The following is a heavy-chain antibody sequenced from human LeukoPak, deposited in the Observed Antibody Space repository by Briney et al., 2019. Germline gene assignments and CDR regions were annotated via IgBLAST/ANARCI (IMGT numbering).Heavy chain of an antibody. Sequence: SETLSLTCTVSGGSISDYYWSWIRQPPGKGLEWIGYIYYSGDTYYNPLLESRVTISVDTSGTQFSLKLRSVSPADTDIYYCARASGGHSGGSSDDAFDVWGQGTVVTVSS. CDR3: ARASGGHSGGSSDDAFDV. J-gene: IGHJ3*01. D-gene: IGHD2-15*01. V-gene: IGHV4-59*01. CDR1: GGSISDYY. CDR2: IYYSGDT.